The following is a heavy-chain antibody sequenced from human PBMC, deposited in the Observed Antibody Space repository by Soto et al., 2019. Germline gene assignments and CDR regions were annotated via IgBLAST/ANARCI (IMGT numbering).Heavy chain of an antibody. CDR2: ISGTGRST. CDR1: GFSFSSYA. Sequence: VQLLESGGGLAQPGGSLRLSCAASGFSFSSYAMSWVRQARGKGLEWVSTISGTGRSTYYADSVRGRFTISRDNSKNTLYLQVNSLRAEDTAVYYCAKDPSGYTDGYYYYYLMDVWGKGTTVTVSS. D-gene: IGHD6-25*01. CDR3: AKDPSGYTDGYYYYYLMDV. V-gene: IGHV3-23*01. J-gene: IGHJ6*03.